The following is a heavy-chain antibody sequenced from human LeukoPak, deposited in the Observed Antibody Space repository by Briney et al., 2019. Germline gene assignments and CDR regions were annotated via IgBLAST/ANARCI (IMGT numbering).Heavy chain of an antibody. Sequence: SETLSLTCTVSGGSISSYYWSWIRQPPGKGLEWIGYIYYSGSTNYNPSLKSRVTISVDTSKNQFSLKLSSVTAADTAVYYCARFDSSGYSKFDYWGQGTLVTLSS. CDR3: ARFDSSGYSKFDY. D-gene: IGHD3-22*01. CDR1: GGSISSYY. J-gene: IGHJ4*02. CDR2: IYYSGST. V-gene: IGHV4-59*08.